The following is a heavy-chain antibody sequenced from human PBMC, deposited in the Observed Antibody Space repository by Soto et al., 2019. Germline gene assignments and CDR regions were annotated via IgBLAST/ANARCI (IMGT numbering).Heavy chain of an antibody. CDR2: ISHVGDYK. J-gene: IGHJ4*02. Sequence: GGSLRLSCAASGFTFSSYAMHWVRQAPGKGQEWVAVISHVGDYKYYADSVKGRFTISIDNSMNALYMQSNSLRTEDTALYYCARDGQHGNRFGWDFDFWGQGIQVTVSS. CDR1: GFTFSSYA. D-gene: IGHD5-18*01. CDR3: ARDGQHGNRFGWDFDF. V-gene: IGHV3-30-3*01.